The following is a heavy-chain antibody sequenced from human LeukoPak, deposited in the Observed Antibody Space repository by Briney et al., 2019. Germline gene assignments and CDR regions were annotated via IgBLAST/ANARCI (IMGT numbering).Heavy chain of an antibody. CDR1: GGTFSSYA. CDR3: ARGVDGYNYHRFDP. D-gene: IGHD5-24*01. CDR2: IIPIFGTA. V-gene: IGHV1-69*01. J-gene: IGHJ5*02. Sequence: SVKVSCKASGGTFSSYAISWVRQAPGQGLEWMGGIIPIFGTANYAQKFQGRVTITADESTSTAYMELSSLRSEDTAVYYCARGVDGYNYHRFDPWGQGTLVTVSS.